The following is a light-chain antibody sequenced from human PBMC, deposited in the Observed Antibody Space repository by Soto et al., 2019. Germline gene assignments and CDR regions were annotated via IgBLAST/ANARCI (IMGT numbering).Light chain of an antibody. Sequence: DIVMTQSPDSLAVSLGERATINCKSSQSILYSSNNRNYLAWYQQKPGQPPKLLIYWASTRESGVPDRFSGSGSGTDFTLTISSLQAEDVAVYYCQQYYSYSMYTFGQGTKLEIK. J-gene: IGKJ2*01. CDR2: WAS. CDR1: QSILYSSNNRNY. V-gene: IGKV4-1*01. CDR3: QQYYSYSMYT.